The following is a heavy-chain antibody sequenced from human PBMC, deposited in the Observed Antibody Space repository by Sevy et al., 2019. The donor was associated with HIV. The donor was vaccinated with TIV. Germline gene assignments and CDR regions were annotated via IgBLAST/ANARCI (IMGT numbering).Heavy chain of an antibody. D-gene: IGHD2-15*01. V-gene: IGHV3-30-3*02. CDR2: LSYDDSDE. CDR3: AKDDLGCIDY. J-gene: IGHJ4*02. CDR1: GFIFSTSS. Sequence: GGSLRLSCAASGFIFSTSSMHWVRQAPGKGLECVAILSYDDSDENYADSVKGRFTISRDNSKNPLYLQMNSLRTEDTAVYYCAKDDLGCIDYWGQGTMVTVSS.